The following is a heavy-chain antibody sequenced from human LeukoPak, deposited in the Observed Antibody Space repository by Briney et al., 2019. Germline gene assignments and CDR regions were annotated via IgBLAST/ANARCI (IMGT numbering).Heavy chain of an antibody. CDR1: GGSFSGYY. CDR3: ARVSQLRFLGVDGMDV. Sequence: SETLPLTCAVYGGSFSGYYWSWIRQPPGKGLEWIGEINHSGSTNYNPSLKSRVTISVDTSKNQFSLKLSSVTAADTAVYYCARVSQLRFLGVDGMDVWGQGTTVTVSS. J-gene: IGHJ6*02. V-gene: IGHV4-34*01. D-gene: IGHD3-3*01. CDR2: INHSGST.